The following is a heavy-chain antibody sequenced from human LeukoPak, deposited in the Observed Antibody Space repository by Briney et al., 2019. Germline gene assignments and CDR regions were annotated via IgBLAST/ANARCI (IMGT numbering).Heavy chain of an antibody. D-gene: IGHD3-10*01. CDR3: ARDVYYGSGGYGLDV. CDR2: MHYSGST. J-gene: IGHJ6*02. CDR1: GGSISSYY. Sequence: SETLSLTCTVSGGSISSYYWSWIRQSPGKGLEWIGYMHYSGSTNYNPSLKSRVTISVDTSKNQFSLKLRYVTAADTAVYYCARDVYYGSGGYGLDVWGQGSTATVSS. V-gene: IGHV4-59*01.